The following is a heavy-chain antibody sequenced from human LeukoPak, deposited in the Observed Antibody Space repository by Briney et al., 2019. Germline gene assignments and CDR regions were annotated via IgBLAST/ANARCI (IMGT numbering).Heavy chain of an antibody. Sequence: PGESLRLSCSTSGFTFSIHFMHWVHQAPGKGLEYVSSIGPNGASTLYADSVKGRFTISRDNSKNALYLQLTSLRLEDTALYYCVKDLTGTWSFDYWGQGTLVTVSS. CDR1: GFTFSIHF. V-gene: IGHV3-64D*06. J-gene: IGHJ4*02. CDR3: VKDLTGTWSFDY. D-gene: IGHD3-9*01. CDR2: IGPNGAST.